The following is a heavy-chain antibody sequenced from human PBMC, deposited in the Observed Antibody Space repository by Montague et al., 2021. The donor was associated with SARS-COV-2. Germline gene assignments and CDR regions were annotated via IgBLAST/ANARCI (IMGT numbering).Heavy chain of an antibody. CDR2: FDHSGDT. Sequence: SETRSLTCSVSGGSISGHCWSWIRQPPGKGLEWIGNFDHSGDTKYNPSLKSRATISVDTSKNQFALRLHSVTAADTAVYYCAREFRIELWQTNWYFGLWGRGTLVTVSS. CDR3: AREFRIELWQTNWYFGL. V-gene: IGHV4-59*11. D-gene: IGHD3-16*01. CDR1: GGSISGHC. J-gene: IGHJ2*01.